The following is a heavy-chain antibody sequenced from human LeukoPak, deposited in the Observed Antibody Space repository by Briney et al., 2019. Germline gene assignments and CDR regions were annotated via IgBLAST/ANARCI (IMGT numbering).Heavy chain of an antibody. Sequence: GESLKISCKGSGYSFTSYWIGWVRQMPGKGLEWMGIIYPGDSDTRYSPSFQGQVTISADKSISTAYLQWSSLKASDTAMYYCARHAMGYQLLWGPNDYWGQGTLVTVSS. CDR2: IYPGDSDT. CDR1: GYSFTSYW. D-gene: IGHD2-2*01. J-gene: IGHJ4*02. CDR3: ARHAMGYQLLWGPNDY. V-gene: IGHV5-51*01.